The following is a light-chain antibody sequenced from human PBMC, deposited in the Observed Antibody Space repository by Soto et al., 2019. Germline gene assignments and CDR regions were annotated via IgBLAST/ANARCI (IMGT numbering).Light chain of an antibody. CDR1: SSDIGAGYD. J-gene: IGLJ3*02. V-gene: IGLV1-40*01. CDR2: SNI. CDR3: KSYDSSVGGSKGV. Sequence: QSVLTQPPSMSGAPGQRVTISCTGSSSDIGAGYDVHWYQQFPGTAPKLLIYSNINRPSGVPDRFSGSKSGTSASLAITGLQAEDEADYYCKSYDSSVGGSKGVFGGGTKLTVL.